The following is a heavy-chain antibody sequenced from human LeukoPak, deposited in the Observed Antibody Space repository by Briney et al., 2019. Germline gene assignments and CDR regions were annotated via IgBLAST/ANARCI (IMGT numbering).Heavy chain of an antibody. Sequence: SETLSLTCAVYGGSFSGYYWSWIRQPPGKGLEWIGEINHSGSTNYNPSLKSRVTISVDTSKNQFSLKLSSVTAADTAVYYCARGSAVAGGEFDYWGQETLVTVSS. D-gene: IGHD6-19*01. CDR2: INHSGST. V-gene: IGHV4-34*01. J-gene: IGHJ4*02. CDR1: GGSFSGYY. CDR3: ARGSAVAGGEFDY.